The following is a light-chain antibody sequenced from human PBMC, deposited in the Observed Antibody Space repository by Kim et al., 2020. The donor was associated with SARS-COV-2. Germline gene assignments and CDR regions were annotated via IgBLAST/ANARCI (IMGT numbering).Light chain of an antibody. CDR1: QSPSNN. CDR3: EQYNSWPPT. V-gene: IGKV3-15*01. J-gene: IGKJ4*01. Sequence: VSPGEGATLSCRASQSPSNNLAWYQQKPGQAPRLIIFATSTRATGIPARFSGSGSGTEFTLTINSLQSEDFAVYYCEQYNSWPPTFGGGTKVDIK. CDR2: ATS.